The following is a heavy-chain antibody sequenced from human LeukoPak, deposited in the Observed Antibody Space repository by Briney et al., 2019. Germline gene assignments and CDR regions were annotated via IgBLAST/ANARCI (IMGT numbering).Heavy chain of an antibody. D-gene: IGHD3-22*01. Sequence: GGSLRLSCSASGFTFNTSAMHWVRQAPGKGLEFVSGINYNGVTTYVSDSVRGRFTISRDNAKNSLYLQMNSLRDEDTAVYYCARLEVVTQQFDYWGQGTLVTVSS. V-gene: IGHV3-64*04. J-gene: IGHJ4*02. CDR2: INYNGVTT. CDR3: ARLEVVTQQFDY. CDR1: GFTFNTSA.